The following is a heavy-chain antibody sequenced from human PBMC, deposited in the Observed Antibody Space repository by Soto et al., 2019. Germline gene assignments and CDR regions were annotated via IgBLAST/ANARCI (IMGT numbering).Heavy chain of an antibody. CDR2: INHSGSN. CDR1: GGSFSTYY. Sequence: QLQQWGAGLLKPSETLSLTCVVSGGSFSTYYYNWIRQSPGKGLEWIGEINHSGSNNYSPSLKSRVTMSLDTYKNQFPQKLTSVTAADTAVYYCARGGSNVGQVAFDIWGQETMVTVSS. CDR3: ARGGSNVGQVAFDI. V-gene: IGHV4-34*01. D-gene: IGHD1-26*01. J-gene: IGHJ3*02.